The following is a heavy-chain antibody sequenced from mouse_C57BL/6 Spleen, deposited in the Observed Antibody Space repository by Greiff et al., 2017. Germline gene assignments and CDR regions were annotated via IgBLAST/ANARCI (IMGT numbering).Heavy chain of an antibody. D-gene: IGHD4-1*01. J-gene: IGHJ2*01. V-gene: IGHV5-4*01. CDR3: ARANPYYFGY. CDR1: GFTFSSYA. Sequence: EVQRVESGGGLVKPGGSLKLSCAASGFTFSSYAMYWVRQTPEKRLEWVATISDGGSYTYYPDNVKGRFTISRDNAKNNLYLQMSPLKSEDTAMYYCARANPYYFGYWGQGTILTVSS. CDR2: ISDGGSYT.